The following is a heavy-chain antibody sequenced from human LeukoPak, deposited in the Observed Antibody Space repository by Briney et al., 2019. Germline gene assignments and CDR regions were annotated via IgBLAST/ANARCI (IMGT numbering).Heavy chain of an antibody. CDR2: IYSTGST. Sequence: PSETLSLTCSVSGSSISNYYWSWIRQSPGKGLEWIGCIYSTGSTDYNPSLKSRVTISVETSKNQFSLRLSSVTAADTAVYFCARHEGLARPFDYWGQGTLVPVSS. V-gene: IGHV4-59*08. D-gene: IGHD6-19*01. J-gene: IGHJ4*02. CDR3: ARHEGLARPFDY. CDR1: GSSISNYY.